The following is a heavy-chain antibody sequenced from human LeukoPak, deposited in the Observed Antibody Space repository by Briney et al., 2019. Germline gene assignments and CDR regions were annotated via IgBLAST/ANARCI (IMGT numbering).Heavy chain of an antibody. Sequence: SVNVSFKASGGTVSSYAISWVRQAPGQGLEWMGGIIPIFGTANYAQKFQGRVTITADESTSTAYMELSSLRSEDTAVYYCWGGGWKKPFDYWGQGTLVTVSS. J-gene: IGHJ4*02. CDR3: WGGGWKKPFDY. V-gene: IGHV1-69*13. CDR2: IIPIFGTA. CDR1: GGTVSSYA. D-gene: IGHD4-23*01.